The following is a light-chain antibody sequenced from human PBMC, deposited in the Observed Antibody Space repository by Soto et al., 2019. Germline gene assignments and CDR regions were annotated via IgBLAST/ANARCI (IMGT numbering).Light chain of an antibody. CDR2: SAY. CDR1: QTVRSN. J-gene: IGKJ1*01. CDR3: QQYDNWPWT. V-gene: IGKV3-15*01. Sequence: IVLTQSPGTLSLSPGERATLSCMASQTVRSNYLAWYQQKPGQTPSLLIYSAYTRATGITDRFGGSGSGTEFTLTISSLQSDDFSVFYCQQYDNWPWTFGQGTKVDIK.